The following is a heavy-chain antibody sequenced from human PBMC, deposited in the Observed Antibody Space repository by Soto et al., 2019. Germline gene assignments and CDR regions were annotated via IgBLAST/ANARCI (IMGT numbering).Heavy chain of an antibody. D-gene: IGHD3-3*01. CDR3: ARGDFWSGYSNRYSYYGMDV. CDR1: GGTFTNYA. Sequence: QVPLVQSGAEVKKPGSSVKVSCKASGGTFTNYALSWVRQAPGQGLEWMGGFTPNFGTPNYAQRFQDRVTITADGSPSTTDTQLTSLRSEDTAVYFCARGDFWSGYSNRYSYYGMDVWGQGTTVTVSS. CDR2: FTPNFGTP. J-gene: IGHJ6*02. V-gene: IGHV1-69*01.